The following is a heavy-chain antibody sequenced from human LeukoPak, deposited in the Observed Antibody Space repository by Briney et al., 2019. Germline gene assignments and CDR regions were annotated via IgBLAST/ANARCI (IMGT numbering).Heavy chain of an antibody. CDR2: INGSGGST. J-gene: IGHJ4*02. CDR1: GFTFSSYA. CDR3: AKDYSSTWFPVDY. V-gene: IGHV3-23*01. Sequence: PGGSLRLSCAASGFTFSSYAMSWVRQAPGKGLEWVSSINGSGGSTHYADSVKGRFTISRDNSKNTLYLQMNSLRAEDTALYYCAKDYSSTWFPVDYWGQGTLVTVSS. D-gene: IGHD6-13*01.